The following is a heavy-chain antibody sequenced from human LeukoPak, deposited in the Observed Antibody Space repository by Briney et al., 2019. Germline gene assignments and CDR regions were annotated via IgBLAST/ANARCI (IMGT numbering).Heavy chain of an antibody. J-gene: IGHJ4*02. D-gene: IGHD1-26*01. V-gene: IGHV1-3*01. Sequence: ASVKVSCKASGYTFTSYAMHWVRQAPGQRLEWMGWINAGNGNTKYSQKFQGRVTITRDTSASTAYMELSSLRSEDTAVYYCATGLGVGATSFDYWGQGTLVTVSS. CDR1: GYTFTSYA. CDR3: ATGLGVGATSFDY. CDR2: INAGNGNT.